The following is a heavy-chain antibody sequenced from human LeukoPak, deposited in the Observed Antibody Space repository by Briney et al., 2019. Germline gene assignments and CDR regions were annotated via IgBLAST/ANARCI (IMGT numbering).Heavy chain of an antibody. CDR1: GYTFTSYD. J-gene: IGHJ4*02. D-gene: IGHD3-10*01. V-gene: IGHV1-8*03. Sequence: ASVKVSCKPYGYTFTSYDINWERQANGQGLEWMGWMNPNRGKTGYAQTFQGRVTITTNTSISTAYIWLSSLRYEHTSVYYCQRRGGFGEYTFDYWGQGTLVTVSS. CDR3: QRRGGFGEYTFDY. CDR2: MNPNRGKT.